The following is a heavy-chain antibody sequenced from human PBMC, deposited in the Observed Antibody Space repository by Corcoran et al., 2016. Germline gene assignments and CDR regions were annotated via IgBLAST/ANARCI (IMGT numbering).Heavy chain of an antibody. V-gene: IGHV4-59*01. Sequence: QVQLQESGPGLVKPSETLSLTCTVSGGSISSYYWSWIRQPPGKGLEWIGYIYYSGSTNYNPSLKSRVTISVDTSKNQFSLKLSSVTAADTAVYYCARDPGYRALRGYFDYWGQGTLVTVSS. CDR3: ARDPGYRALRGYFDY. J-gene: IGHJ4*02. CDR1: GGSISSYY. D-gene: IGHD6-13*01. CDR2: IYYSGST.